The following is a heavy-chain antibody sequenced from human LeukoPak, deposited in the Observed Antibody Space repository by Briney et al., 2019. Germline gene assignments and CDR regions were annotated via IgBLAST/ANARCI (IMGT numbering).Heavy chain of an antibody. CDR1: GLTFSSYW. Sequence: PGGSLRLSCAASGLTFSSYWMHWVRQAPGKGLEWVSVIYSGGSTYYADSVKGRFTISRHNSKNTLYLQMNSLRAEDTAVYYCARGRDLGYWGQGTLVTVSS. V-gene: IGHV3-53*04. J-gene: IGHJ4*02. CDR3: ARGRDLGY. CDR2: IYSGGST.